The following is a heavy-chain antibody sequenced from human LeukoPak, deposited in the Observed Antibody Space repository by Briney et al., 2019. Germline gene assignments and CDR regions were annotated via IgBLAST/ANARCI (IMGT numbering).Heavy chain of an antibody. D-gene: IGHD3-3*01. CDR1: GYTLTELS. Sequence: ASVKVSCKVSGYTLTELSMHWVRQAPGKGLEWMGGFDPEDGETIYAQKFQGRVTMTEDTSTDTAYMELSSLRSEDTAVYYCASFPPKDYDFWSGYWTNWGQGTLVTVSS. V-gene: IGHV1-24*01. J-gene: IGHJ4*02. CDR3: ASFPPKDYDFWSGYWTN. CDR2: FDPEDGET.